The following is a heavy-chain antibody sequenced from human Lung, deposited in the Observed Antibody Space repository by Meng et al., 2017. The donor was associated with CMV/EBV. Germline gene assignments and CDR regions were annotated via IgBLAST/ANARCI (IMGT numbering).Heavy chain of an antibody. Sequence: GESXKISCAASGFTFSRYWMSWVRQAPGKGLEWVANIRQDGTEKHYVGSVKGRFTVSRDNAKNSLYLQMNSLRAEDSAVYYCARDPAVLYYYYYGMEVWGQGTTVTVSS. D-gene: IGHD3-16*01. CDR2: IRQDGTEK. V-gene: IGHV3-7*01. CDR1: GFTFSRYW. CDR3: ARDPAVLYYYYYGMEV. J-gene: IGHJ6*02.